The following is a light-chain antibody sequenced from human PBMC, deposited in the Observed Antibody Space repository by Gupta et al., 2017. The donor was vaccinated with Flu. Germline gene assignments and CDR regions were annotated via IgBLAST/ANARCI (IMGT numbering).Light chain of an antibody. V-gene: IGLV1-51*01. CDR3: ATWDSSLTAGV. CDR2: DNN. CDR1: GSNIGSSY. Sequence: TVTISCSGSGSNIGSSYVSWYQQLPGTAPKLLIYDNNQRPSGIPDRFSGSRSGTSATLRITGLQTGDEADYYCATWDSSLTAGVFGGGTELTVL. J-gene: IGLJ2*01.